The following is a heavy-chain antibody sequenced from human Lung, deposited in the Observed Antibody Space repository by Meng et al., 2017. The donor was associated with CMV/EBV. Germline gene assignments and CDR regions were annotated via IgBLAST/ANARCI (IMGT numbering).Heavy chain of an antibody. V-gene: IGHV1-18*01. CDR2: ISCYNGDT. CDR1: GYTFTHHG. CDR3: ARDPSNTSGRYAYFDY. J-gene: IGHJ4*02. D-gene: IGHD6-19*01. Sequence: QVKCVQSGAEVRSPGAPVRCACKASGYTFTHHGISWIRRAPGQGLEWMRWISCYNGDTNYAQKFQGKVTMTTDTSTSTAYMDLRSLRSDDTAVYYCARDPSNTSGRYAYFDYWGQGTLVTVSS.